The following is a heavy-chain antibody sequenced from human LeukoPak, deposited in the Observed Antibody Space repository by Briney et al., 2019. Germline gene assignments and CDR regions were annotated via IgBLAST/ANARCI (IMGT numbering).Heavy chain of an antibody. Sequence: PGGSLRISCATSGFTFSIYWMSWVRRAPGKGLEWVANILQDGSERYYVDSVKGRFIISRDNSKSSLYLQMNSLRAEDTAVYYCARVSSGHYNAFDIWGQGTMVTVSS. CDR2: ILQDGSER. CDR1: GFTFSIYW. V-gene: IGHV3-7*01. CDR3: ARVSSGHYNAFDI. D-gene: IGHD3-22*01. J-gene: IGHJ3*02.